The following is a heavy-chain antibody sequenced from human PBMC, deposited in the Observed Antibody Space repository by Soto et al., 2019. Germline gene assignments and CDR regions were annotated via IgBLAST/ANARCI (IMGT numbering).Heavy chain of an antibody. V-gene: IGHV5-51*01. CDR2: IYPGDSDT. J-gene: IGHJ5*02. Sequence: GDSLRISCKGSGYSFTSYWIGWVRQMPGKGLEWMGIIYPGDSDTRYSPSFQDQVTISADKSISTAYLQWSSLKASDTAMYYCARAFPSYNWKPRTWFDHWGQGTLGTGSA. CDR3: ARAFPSYNWKPRTWFDH. CDR1: GYSFTSYW. D-gene: IGHD1-20*01.